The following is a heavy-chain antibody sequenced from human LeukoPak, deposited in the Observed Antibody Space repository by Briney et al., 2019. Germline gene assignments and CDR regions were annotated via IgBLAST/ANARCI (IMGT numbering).Heavy chain of an antibody. Sequence: SETLSLTCTVSGGSISSGDYYWSWIRQPPGKGLEWIGYIYYSGSTYYNPSLKSRVAISVDTSKNQFSLKLSSVTAADTAVYYCARAADSSDWYLGYWGQGMLVTVSS. CDR2: IYYSGST. J-gene: IGHJ4*02. CDR3: ARAADSSDWYLGY. CDR1: GGSISSGDYY. D-gene: IGHD6-19*01. V-gene: IGHV4-30-4*01.